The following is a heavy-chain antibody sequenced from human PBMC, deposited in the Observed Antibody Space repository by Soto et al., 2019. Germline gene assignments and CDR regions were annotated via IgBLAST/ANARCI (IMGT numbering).Heavy chain of an antibody. D-gene: IGHD3-10*01. J-gene: IGHJ5*02. CDR1: GGSFSGYY. CDR3: ARTRGRTYNWFDP. V-gene: IGHV4-34*01. CDR2: INHSGST. Sequence: SETLSLTCAVYGGSFSGYYWSWIRQPPGKGLEWIGEINHSGSTNYNPSLKSRVTISVDTSKNQFSLKLSSVTAADTAVYYCARTRGRTYNWFDPWGQGTLVTVSS.